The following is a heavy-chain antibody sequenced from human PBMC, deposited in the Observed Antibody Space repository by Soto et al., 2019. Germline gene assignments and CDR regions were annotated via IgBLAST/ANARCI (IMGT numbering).Heavy chain of an antibody. CDR3: ARDRFLPAAMSSDHFGY. V-gene: IGHV3-74*01. Sequence: GGSLRLSCAASGFTFSSYWMHWVRQAPGKGLVWVSRINSDGSSTSYADSVKGRFTISRDNAKNTLYLQMNSLRAEDTAVYYCARDRFLPAAMSSDHFGYWGQGTLVTVSS. D-gene: IGHD2-2*01. J-gene: IGHJ4*02. CDR2: INSDGSST. CDR1: GFTFSSYW.